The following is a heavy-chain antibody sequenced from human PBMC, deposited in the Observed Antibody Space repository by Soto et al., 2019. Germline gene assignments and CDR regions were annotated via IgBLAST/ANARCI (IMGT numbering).Heavy chain of an antibody. D-gene: IGHD3-22*01. Sequence: SLSLSCAASGFTFSSYAMHWVRQAPGKGLEWVAVISYDGSNKYYADSVKGRFTISRDNSKNTLYLQMNSLRAEDTAVYYCARDRGYYDSSGYYPPSTYGMDVWGQGTTVTVSS. V-gene: IGHV3-30-3*01. CDR3: ARDRGYYDSSGYYPPSTYGMDV. CDR2: ISYDGSNK. J-gene: IGHJ6*02. CDR1: GFTFSSYA.